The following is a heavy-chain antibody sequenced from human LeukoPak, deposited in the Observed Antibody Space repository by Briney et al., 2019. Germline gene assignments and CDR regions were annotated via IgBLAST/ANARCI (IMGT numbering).Heavy chain of an antibody. D-gene: IGHD3-22*01. Sequence: GGSLRLSCAASGFTSDDYAMHWVRQAPGKGLEWVSGISWNSGSIGYADSVKGRFTISRDNAKNSLYLQMNSLRAEDTALYYCAKDDSGYYYVDGAFDIWGQGTMVTVSS. J-gene: IGHJ3*02. CDR3: AKDDSGYYYVDGAFDI. CDR2: ISWNSGSI. V-gene: IGHV3-9*02. CDR1: GFTSDDYA.